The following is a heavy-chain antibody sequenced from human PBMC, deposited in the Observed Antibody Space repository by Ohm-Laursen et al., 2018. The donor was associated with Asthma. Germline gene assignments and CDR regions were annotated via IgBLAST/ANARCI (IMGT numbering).Heavy chain of an antibody. V-gene: IGHV3-23*01. CDR2: ISGGGDST. D-gene: IGHD3-22*01. Sequence: SLRLSCTASGFTFSSYGMHWVRQAPGKGLEWVSTISGGGDSTYYADSVKGRFTISRDNSKSTLYLQMNSLRAEDTAVYYCAKDVAGRPNSGYYPVFDYWGQGALVTVSS. CDR3: AKDVAGRPNSGYYPVFDY. J-gene: IGHJ4*02. CDR1: GFTFSSYG.